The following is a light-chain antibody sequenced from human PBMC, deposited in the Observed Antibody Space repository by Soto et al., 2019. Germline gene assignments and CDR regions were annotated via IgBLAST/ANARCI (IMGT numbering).Light chain of an antibody. J-gene: IGKJ4*01. V-gene: IGKV1D-12*01. CDR2: TTS. CDR3: QQANSFPLT. CDR1: QGINNW. Sequence: DIQMTQSPSSVSASVGDRVTITCRASQGINNWLAWYQQKPGEPPKLLIYTTSNLQSGVPSRFSGSGSGTDFTLTISSLQPEDFATYYFQQANSFPLTFGGGTKVEIK.